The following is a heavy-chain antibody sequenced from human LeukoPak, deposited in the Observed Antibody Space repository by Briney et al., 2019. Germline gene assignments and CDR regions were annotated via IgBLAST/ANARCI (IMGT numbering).Heavy chain of an antibody. CDR3: ADTAMGGGGLLIQH. CDR1: GFTFSSYW. Sequence: PGGSLRLSCAASGFTFSSYWMSWVRQAPGKGLEWVANIKQDGSEKYYVDSVKGRFTISRDNAKNSLYLQMNSLRAEDTAVYYCADTAMGGGGLLIQHWGQGTLVTVSS. J-gene: IGHJ1*01. D-gene: IGHD5-18*01. V-gene: IGHV3-7*01. CDR2: IKQDGSEK.